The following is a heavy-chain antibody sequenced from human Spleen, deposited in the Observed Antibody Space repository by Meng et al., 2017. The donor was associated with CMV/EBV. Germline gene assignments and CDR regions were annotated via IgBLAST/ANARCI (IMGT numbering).Heavy chain of an antibody. V-gene: IGHV1-69*10. CDR2: IIPIFGIA. CDR3: AALRDYGDYDTVDI. J-gene: IGHJ3*02. D-gene: IGHD4-17*01. Sequence: SVKVSCKASGGTFSSYAISWVRQAPGQGLEWMGGIIPIFGIANYAQRFQGRVTIIADKSTSTAYMELSSLRSEDTAVYYCAALRDYGDYDTVDIWGQGTMVTVSS. CDR1: GGTFSSYA.